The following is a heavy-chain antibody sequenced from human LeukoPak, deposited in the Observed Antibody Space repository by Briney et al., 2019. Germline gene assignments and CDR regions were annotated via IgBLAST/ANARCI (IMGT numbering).Heavy chain of an antibody. CDR3: ARHLSGVTGYTYGRGIDY. Sequence: GGSLRLSCAASGFTFSSYWMNWVRQTPGKGLEWVANIKKDGSQKYYMDSVKGRFTISRDNAKTSLYLQMNSLRAEDTAVYYCARHLSGVTGYTYGRGIDYWGQGTLVTVSS. CDR2: IKKDGSQK. V-gene: IGHV3-7*01. CDR1: GFTFSSYW. J-gene: IGHJ4*02. D-gene: IGHD5-18*01.